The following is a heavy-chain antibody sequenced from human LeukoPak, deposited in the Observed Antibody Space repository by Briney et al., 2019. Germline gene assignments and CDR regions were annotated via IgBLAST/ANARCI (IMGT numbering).Heavy chain of an antibody. D-gene: IGHD1-26*01. Sequence: PGGSLRLSCAASGFTFSSYSMNWVRQAPGKGLDWVSSISSSSSYIYYADSVKGRFTISRDNAKNSLYLQMNSLRAEDTAVYYCARLRVSKVGATTMRGERGFDYWGQGTLVTVSS. CDR3: ARLRVSKVGATTMRGERGFDY. V-gene: IGHV3-21*01. J-gene: IGHJ4*02. CDR1: GFTFSSYS. CDR2: ISSSSSYI.